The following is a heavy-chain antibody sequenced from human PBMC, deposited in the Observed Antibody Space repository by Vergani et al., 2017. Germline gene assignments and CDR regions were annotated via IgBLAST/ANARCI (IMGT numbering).Heavy chain of an antibody. J-gene: IGHJ1*01. CDR1: GFTSSYYG. Sequence: QVHLVESGGGVVQPGRSLILSCVVSGFTSSYYGMHWVRQAPGKGLEWVATISSGGGDIFYADSVKGRFTISRDNSKNTLFLQMNSLKDEDTAVYYCTTAXGLYYLHGEYFQYWGRGTLVSVSS. V-gene: IGHV3-33*08. CDR2: ISSGGGDI. D-gene: IGHD3-10*01. CDR3: TTAXGLYYLHGEYFQY.